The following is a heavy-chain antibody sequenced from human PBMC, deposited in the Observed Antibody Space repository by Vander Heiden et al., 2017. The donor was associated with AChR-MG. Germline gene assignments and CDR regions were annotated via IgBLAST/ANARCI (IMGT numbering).Heavy chain of an antibody. V-gene: IGHV5-51*03. Sequence: EVQLVQSGGEVKKPGESLSISCKASGFDFTHYWIGWARQTPGKGLEWMGIIYPGDSATRYSQSFRGKVTVSADTSITTAYLRWSSLRASDTAMYYCARSREITFGAVLVDGFQVWGQGTMVTVSS. J-gene: IGHJ3*01. CDR1: GFDFTHYW. CDR3: ARSREITFGAVLVDGFQV. CDR2: IYPGDSAT. D-gene: IGHD3-16*01.